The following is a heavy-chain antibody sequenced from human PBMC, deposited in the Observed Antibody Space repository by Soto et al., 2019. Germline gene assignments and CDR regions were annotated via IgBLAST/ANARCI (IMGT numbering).Heavy chain of an antibody. CDR2: IYYSGST. Sequence: TLSLTCTVSGGSISSSSYYWGWIRQPPGKGLEWIGSIYYSGSTYYNPSLKSRVTISVDTSKNQFSLKLSSVTAADTAVYYCASHRLVVIAIEGSFPADDAFDIWGQGTMVTVSS. CDR1: GGSISSSSYY. J-gene: IGHJ3*02. CDR3: ASHRLVVIAIEGSFPADDAFDI. V-gene: IGHV4-39*01. D-gene: IGHD2-21*01.